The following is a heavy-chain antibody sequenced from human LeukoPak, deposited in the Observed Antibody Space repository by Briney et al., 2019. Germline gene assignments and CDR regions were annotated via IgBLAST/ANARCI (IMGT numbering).Heavy chain of an antibody. J-gene: IGHJ4*02. V-gene: IGHV4-59*01. CDR3: ARNLIPEQLVVNF. CDR2: IYYTGST. Sequence: SETLSLTCTVSGGSISNYYWNWIRQPPGKGLEWIGYIYYTGSTNYNPSLKSRVTMSVDTSKNQFSLNLQSVTPEDTAVYYCARNLIPEQLVVNFWGQGTLVTVSS. D-gene: IGHD6-13*01. CDR1: GGSISNYY.